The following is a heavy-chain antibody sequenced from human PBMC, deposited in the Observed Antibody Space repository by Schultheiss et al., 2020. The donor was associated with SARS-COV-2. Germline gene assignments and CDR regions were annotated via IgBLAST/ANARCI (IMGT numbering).Heavy chain of an antibody. CDR3: ARRPDKRVDY. CDR1: GGSISSGGYY. CDR2: IYYSGST. Sequence: SETLSLTCTVSGGSISSGGYYWSWIRQPPGKGLEWIGYIYYSGSTNYNPSLKSRVTISVDRSKNQFSLKLSSVTAADTAVYYCARRPDKRVDYWGQGTLVTVSS. D-gene: IGHD3-22*01. V-gene: IGHV4-61*08. J-gene: IGHJ4*02.